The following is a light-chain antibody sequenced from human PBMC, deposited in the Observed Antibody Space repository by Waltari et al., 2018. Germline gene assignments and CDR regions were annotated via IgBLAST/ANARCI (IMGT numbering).Light chain of an antibody. CDR3: QQYNTWPPST. CDR2: GAS. Sequence: EIVMTQSPAALSVSPGERATLSCRASQYISTNLAWFQHKPGQPPRLLIPGASTRATGVPARFSGSGSGTEFSLTISSLQSEDSAIYFCQQYNTWPPSTFGQGTKLEIK. J-gene: IGKJ2*02. CDR1: QYISTN. V-gene: IGKV3-15*01.